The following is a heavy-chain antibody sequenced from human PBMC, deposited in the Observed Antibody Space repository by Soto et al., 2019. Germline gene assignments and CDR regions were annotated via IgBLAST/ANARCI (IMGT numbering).Heavy chain of an antibody. J-gene: IGHJ4*02. CDR3: ARDGLGRNGYFDY. CDR2: IYHSGST. CDR1: GGSISSGGYS. D-gene: IGHD1-26*01. Sequence: SETLSLTCAVSGGSISSGGYSWSWIRQPPGKGLEWIGYIYHSGSTYYNPSLKSRVTISVDRSKNQFSLKLSSVTAADTAVYYCARDGLGRNGYFDYWGQGTLVTVSS. V-gene: IGHV4-30-2*01.